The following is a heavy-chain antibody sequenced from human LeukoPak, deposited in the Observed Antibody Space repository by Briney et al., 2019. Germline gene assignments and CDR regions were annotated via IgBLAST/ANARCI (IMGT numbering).Heavy chain of an antibody. CDR2: IYDSGST. CDR1: GGSIRSSYYY. D-gene: IGHD6-13*01. Sequence: QTSETLSLTCTVSGGSIRSSYYYWGWIRQPPGKGLEWIGSIYDSGSTYYNPSLKSRVTISVDTSKNQFSLKLNSVTAADTAVYYCARDSYSSSWYSRNLHYYGMDVWGQGTTVTVSS. CDR3: ARDSYSSSWYSRNLHYYGMDV. J-gene: IGHJ6*02. V-gene: IGHV4-39*02.